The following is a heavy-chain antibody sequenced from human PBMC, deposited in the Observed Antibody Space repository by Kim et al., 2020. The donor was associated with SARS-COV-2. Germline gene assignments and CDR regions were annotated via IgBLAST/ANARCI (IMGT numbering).Heavy chain of an antibody. CDR1: GGSFSDYY. D-gene: IGHD1-1*01. CDR2: INHSGSA. Sequence: SETLSLTCAVYGGSFSDYYWSWIRQPPGKGLEWIGEINHSGSANYNPSFKSRVTISVDTSKSQFSLRLSSVTAADTAVYYCVRGWTGGGLFDFWCRGNL. CDR3: VRGWTGGGLFDF. J-gene: IGHJ4*02. V-gene: IGHV4-34*01.